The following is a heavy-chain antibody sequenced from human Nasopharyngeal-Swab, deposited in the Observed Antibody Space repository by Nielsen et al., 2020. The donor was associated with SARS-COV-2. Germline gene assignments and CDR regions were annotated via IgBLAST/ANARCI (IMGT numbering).Heavy chain of an antibody. Sequence: VRQMPGKGLEWIGEIYHSGRTNYNPSLKSRVTISVDKSKNQFSLKLSSVTAADTAAYYCARIKSYRITIFGVGDFDYWGQGTLVTVSS. J-gene: IGHJ4*02. CDR2: IYHSGRT. D-gene: IGHD3-3*01. CDR3: ARIKSYRITIFGVGDFDY. V-gene: IGHV4-4*02.